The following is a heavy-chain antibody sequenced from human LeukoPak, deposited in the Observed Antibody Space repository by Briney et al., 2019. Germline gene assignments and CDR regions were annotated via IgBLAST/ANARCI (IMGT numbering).Heavy chain of an antibody. D-gene: IGHD1-26*01. J-gene: IGHJ4*02. V-gene: IGHV4-61*02. CDR1: GGPISSGSYY. Sequence: SETLSLTCTVSGGPISSGSYYWSWIRKPAGKGLEWIGRVCTSRSTNSHPSLPSRTTISVDTSKNHFSLKLSSVTAADTAVYYCARGIGAGGFDYWGQGTLVTVSS. CDR3: ARGIGAGGFDY. CDR2: VCTSRST.